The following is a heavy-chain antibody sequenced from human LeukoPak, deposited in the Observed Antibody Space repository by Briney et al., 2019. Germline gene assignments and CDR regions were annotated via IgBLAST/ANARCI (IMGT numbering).Heavy chain of an antibody. J-gene: IGHJ3*02. V-gene: IGHV3-48*01. CDR3: VRDRGDYGDYPYDAFHI. CDR2: ISSSSGTR. CDR1: GFTFSSYS. Sequence: GGSLRLSRAASGFTFSSYSMTWVRQAPGKGLEWVSYISSSSGTRYYADSVKGRFTISRDNAKNSLYLQMNGLRAEDTAVYYCVRDRGDYGDYPYDAFHIWGQGTMVTVSS. D-gene: IGHD4-17*01.